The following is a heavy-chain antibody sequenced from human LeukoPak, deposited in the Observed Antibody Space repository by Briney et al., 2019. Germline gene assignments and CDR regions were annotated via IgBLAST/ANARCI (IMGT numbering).Heavy chain of an antibody. CDR2: ISGSGGST. CDR1: GFTFSSYG. D-gene: IGHD5-18*01. V-gene: IGHV3-23*01. Sequence: GGSLRLSCAASGFTFSSYGMSWVRQAPGKGLEWVSAISGSGGSTYYADSVKGRFTISRDNSKNTLYLQMNSLKTEDTAVYYCTRSGYSYVYYYYMDVWGKGTTVTISS. J-gene: IGHJ6*03. CDR3: TRSGYSYVYYYYMDV.